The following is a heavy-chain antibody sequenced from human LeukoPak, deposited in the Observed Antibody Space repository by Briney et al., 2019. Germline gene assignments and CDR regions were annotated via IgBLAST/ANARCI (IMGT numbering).Heavy chain of an antibody. D-gene: IGHD2-15*01. CDR2: ISYGSSYI. Sequence: GGSLRLSCAASGFTFSSYSMNWVRQAPGKGLEWVSSISYGSSYIYYADSVKGRFTISRDNAKNSLYLQMGSLRAEDTAVYYCARVYCSGASCYSFDYWGQGTLVTVSS. V-gene: IGHV3-21*01. CDR3: ARVYCSGASCYSFDY. CDR1: GFTFSSYS. J-gene: IGHJ4*02.